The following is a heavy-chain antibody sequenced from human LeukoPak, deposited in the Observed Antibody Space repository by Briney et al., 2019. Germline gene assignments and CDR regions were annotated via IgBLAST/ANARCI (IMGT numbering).Heavy chain of an antibody. CDR3: ARGVEPLAANTLAY. Sequence: GGSLRLSCAASGFTLITNDMTWVRQAPGKGLEWGSVLYSDGNTKYADSVQGRFTISRDNSKNTLYLEMNSLSPDDTAVYYCARGVEPLAANTLAYWGQGTLVTVSS. CDR1: GFTLITND. J-gene: IGHJ4*02. D-gene: IGHD1-14*01. CDR2: LYSDGNT. V-gene: IGHV3-53*01.